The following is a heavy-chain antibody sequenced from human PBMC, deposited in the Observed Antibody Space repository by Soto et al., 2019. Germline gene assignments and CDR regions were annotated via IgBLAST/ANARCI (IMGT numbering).Heavy chain of an antibody. CDR2: IYYSGST. V-gene: IGHV4-31*03. CDR3: ASGRMVLRFLEWLPYGMDV. Sequence: QVQLQESGPGLVKPSQTLSLTCTVSGGSISSGGYYWSWIRQHPGKGLEWIGYIYYSGSTYYNPSLKSRVTISVDTSKNQFSLKLSSVTAADTAVYYCASGRMVLRFLEWLPYGMDVWGQGTTVTVSS. D-gene: IGHD3-3*01. CDR1: GGSISSGGYY. J-gene: IGHJ6*02.